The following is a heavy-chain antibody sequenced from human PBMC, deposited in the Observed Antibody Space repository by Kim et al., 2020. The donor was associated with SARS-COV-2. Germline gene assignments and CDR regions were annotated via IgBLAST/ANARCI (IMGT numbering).Heavy chain of an antibody. CDR2: FSGSGGST. CDR3: AKGGVLRFLVWLLSIDY. J-gene: IGHJ4*02. D-gene: IGHD3-3*01. Sequence: GGFLRLSCAASGFTFSSYVMSWVRQAPGKGLEWVSAFSGSGGSTYYADTVKGRVTISRDNSKNTLYLQMNSLRAEDTAVYYCAKGGVLRFLVWLLSIDYWGQGTLGTVSS. CDR1: GFTFSSYV. V-gene: IGHV3-23*01.